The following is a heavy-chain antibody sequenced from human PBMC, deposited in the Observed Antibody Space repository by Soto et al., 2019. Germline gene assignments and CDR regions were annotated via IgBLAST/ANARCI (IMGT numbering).Heavy chain of an antibody. D-gene: IGHD3-16*01. Sequence: SETLSLTCTVSGGSISSSSYYWGWIRQPPGKGLEWIGSIYYSGSTYYNPSLKSRVTISVDTSKNQFSLKLSSVTAADTAVYYCARLSAGDDVWGSYSSYFDDWGKGTLVTVAS. CDR1: GGSISSSSYY. CDR2: IYYSGST. J-gene: IGHJ4*02. CDR3: ARLSAGDDVWGSYSSYFDD. V-gene: IGHV4-39*01.